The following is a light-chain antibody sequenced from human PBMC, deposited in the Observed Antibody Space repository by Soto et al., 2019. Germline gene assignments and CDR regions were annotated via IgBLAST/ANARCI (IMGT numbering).Light chain of an antibody. CDR2: DAS. V-gene: IGKV1-9*01. J-gene: IGKJ1*01. Sequence: IQLTQSPSSLSASVGDRVTITCRASQGIGSFFAWYQQKPGKAPKPLIYDASTLQTGVPSRFSGSGSGTEFTLTISSLQPEDSATYYCQQLHSYPVTFGHGTKVDIK. CDR1: QGIGSF. CDR3: QQLHSYPVT.